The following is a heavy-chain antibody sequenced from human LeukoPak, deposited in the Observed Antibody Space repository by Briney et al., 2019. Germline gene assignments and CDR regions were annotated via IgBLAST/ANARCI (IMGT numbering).Heavy chain of an antibody. V-gene: IGHV3-33*06. CDR3: AKDGDSGDFDY. CDR2: IWYDGSNK. D-gene: IGHD3-10*01. Sequence: GRSLRLSCAASGFTFSSYGMHWVRQAPGKGLEWVAVIWYDGSNKYYADSVKGRFTISRDNSKNTLYLQMNSLRAEDTAVFYCAKDGDSGDFDYWGQGTLVTVSS. CDR1: GFTFSSYG. J-gene: IGHJ4*02.